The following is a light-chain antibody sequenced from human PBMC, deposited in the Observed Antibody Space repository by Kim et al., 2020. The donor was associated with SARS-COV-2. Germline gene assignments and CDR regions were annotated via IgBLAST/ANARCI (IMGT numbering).Light chain of an antibody. Sequence: SPGERATLSCRASQSISTNLAWYQQKPGQAPRLLIYGASTRATGIPARFSGSGSGTEFTLTISSLQYDDFAIYHCQQYNNWLTWTFGQGTKVDIK. J-gene: IGKJ1*01. V-gene: IGKV3-15*01. CDR2: GAS. CDR1: QSISTN. CDR3: QQYNNWLTWT.